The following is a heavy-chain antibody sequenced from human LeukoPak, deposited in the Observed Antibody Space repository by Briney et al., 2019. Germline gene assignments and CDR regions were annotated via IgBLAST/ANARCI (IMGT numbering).Heavy chain of an antibody. D-gene: IGHD2-2*01. Sequence: ASVKVSCKVSGYTLTELSMHWVRQAPGKGLEWMGGFDPEDGETIYAQKFQGRVTMTEDTSTDTAYMELSSLRSEDTAVFYCATSSPQYCSSTSCYRSPRRYFDYWGQGTLVTVSS. CDR3: ATSSPQYCSSTSCYRSPRRYFDY. J-gene: IGHJ4*02. CDR2: FDPEDGET. V-gene: IGHV1-24*01. CDR1: GYTLTELS.